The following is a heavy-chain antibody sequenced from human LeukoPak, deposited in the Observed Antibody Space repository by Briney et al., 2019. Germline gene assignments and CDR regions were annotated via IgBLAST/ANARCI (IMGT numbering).Heavy chain of an antibody. CDR3: ARRRITMVRGVPRRAYNWFDP. V-gene: IGHV1-8*01. CDR1: GYTFTSYD. CDR2: MNPNSGNT. D-gene: IGHD3-10*01. J-gene: IGHJ5*02. Sequence: ASVEVSCKASGYTFTSYDINWVRQATGQGLEWMGWMNPNSGNTGYAQKFQGRVTMTRNTSISTAYMELSSLRSEDTAVYYCARRRITMVRGVPRRAYNWFDPWGQGTLVTVSS.